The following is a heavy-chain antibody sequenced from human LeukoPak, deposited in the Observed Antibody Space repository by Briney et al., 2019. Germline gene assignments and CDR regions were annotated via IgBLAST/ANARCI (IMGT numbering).Heavy chain of an antibody. CDR1: GGSINNIHYY. Sequence: SETLSLTCTVSGGSINNIHYYWGWIRQPPGKGLEWIGSIYYSGSTYYNPSLKSRVTISVDTSKNQFSLKLSSVTAADTAVYYCARSEDGSGSYATGTFDYWGQGTLVTVSS. V-gene: IGHV4-39*01. D-gene: IGHD3-10*01. CDR3: ARSEDGSGSYATGTFDY. CDR2: IYYSGST. J-gene: IGHJ4*02.